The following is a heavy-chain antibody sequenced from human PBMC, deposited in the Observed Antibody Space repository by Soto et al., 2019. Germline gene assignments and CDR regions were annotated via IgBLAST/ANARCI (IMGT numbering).Heavy chain of an antibody. Sequence: VSVKVSCKVSGYTLTELSMHWVRQAPGKGLEWMGGFDPEDGETIYAQKFQGRVTMTEDTSTDTAYMELSSLRSEDTAVYYCATGLYYYYGMDVWGQGTTVTVS. CDR3: ATGLYYYYGMDV. J-gene: IGHJ6*02. V-gene: IGHV1-24*01. CDR1: GYTLTELS. CDR2: FDPEDGET.